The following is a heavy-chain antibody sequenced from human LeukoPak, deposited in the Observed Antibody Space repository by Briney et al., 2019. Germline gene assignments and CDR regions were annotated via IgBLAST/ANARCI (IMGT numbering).Heavy chain of an antibody. CDR2: ISFSDTTI. CDR3: AREPCSSTNCRIFDS. J-gene: IGHJ4*02. CDR1: GFTFSDYY. Sequence: GGSLRLSCAASGFTFSDYYMSWIRQAPGKGLEWVSYISFSDTTIYYADSVKGRFTISRDNAKNSLYLQMDSLRAEDTAVYYCAREPCSSTNCRIFDSWGQGTLVTVSS. V-gene: IGHV3-11*04. D-gene: IGHD2-2*01.